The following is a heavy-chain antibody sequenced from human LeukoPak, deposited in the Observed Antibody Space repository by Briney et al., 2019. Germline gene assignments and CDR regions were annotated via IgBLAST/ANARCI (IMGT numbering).Heavy chain of an antibody. D-gene: IGHD3-16*02. V-gene: IGHV4-30-4*08. J-gene: IGHJ4*02. CDR2: IYYSGST. CDR3: ARVVADLSTYFDY. Sequence: SQTLSLTCTVSGGSISSGDYYWSWIRQPPGKGLEWIGYIYYSGSTYYNSSLKSRVTISVDTSKNQFSLKLSSVTAADTAVYYCARVVADLSTYFDYWGQGTLVTVSS. CDR1: GGSISSGDYY.